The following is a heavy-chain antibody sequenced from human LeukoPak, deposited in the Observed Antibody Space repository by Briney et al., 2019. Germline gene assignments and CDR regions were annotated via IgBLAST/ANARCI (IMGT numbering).Heavy chain of an antibody. J-gene: IGHJ4*02. CDR1: GITSTNFA. V-gene: IGHV1-58*01. D-gene: IGHD1-1*01. CDR3: AADLSDPRRGASYLDS. CDR2: IIVGTGAT. Sequence: ALVKVSCKASGITSTNFAVQWVRQARGQRLEWIGWIIVGTGATKCAQDFQHRVTITRDMSTRTLYMELTSLRSEDTAVYNCAADLSDPRRGASYLDSWGQGTLVTVSS.